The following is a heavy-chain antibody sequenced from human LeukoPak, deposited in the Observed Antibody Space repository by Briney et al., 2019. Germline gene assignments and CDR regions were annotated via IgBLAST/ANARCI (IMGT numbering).Heavy chain of an antibody. J-gene: IGHJ4*02. D-gene: IGHD4-11*01. Sequence: GGSLRLSCAASGFTFSSYGMHWVRQAPGKGLEWVAFIRYDGSNKYYADSVKGRFTISRDNSKNTLYLQMNSLRAEDTAVYYCAKDIFAPMTTVTTDLDYWGQGTLVTVSS. CDR1: GFTFSSYG. CDR3: AKDIFAPMTTVTTDLDY. CDR2: IRYDGSNK. V-gene: IGHV3-30*02.